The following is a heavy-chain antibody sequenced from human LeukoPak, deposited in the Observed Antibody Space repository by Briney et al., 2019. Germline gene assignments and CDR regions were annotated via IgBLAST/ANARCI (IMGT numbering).Heavy chain of an antibody. J-gene: IGHJ3*02. CDR1: GGTFSSYA. Sequence: ASVKVSCKASGGTFSSYAISWVRQAPGQGLEWMGRIIPIFGTANYAQKFQGRVTITTDESTSTAYMVLSSLRSEDTAVYYCARDPLRGIVGATAHEADAFDIWGQGTMVTVSS. D-gene: IGHD1-26*01. V-gene: IGHV1-69*05. CDR2: IIPIFGTA. CDR3: ARDPLRGIVGATAHEADAFDI.